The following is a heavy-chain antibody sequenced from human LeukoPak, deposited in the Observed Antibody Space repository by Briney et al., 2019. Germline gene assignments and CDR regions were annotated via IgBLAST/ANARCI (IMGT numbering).Heavy chain of an antibody. V-gene: IGHV3-7*01. CDR2: IKQDGSQK. J-gene: IGHJ4*02. D-gene: IGHD3-3*01. CDR3: ASTQYDFWSGRFDY. Sequence: GGSLRLSCAASGFTFSNNAMTWVRQAPGKGLEWVANIKQDGSQKYYVDSVKGRFTISRDNAKNSLYLQMENLKAEDTAVYYCASTQYDFWSGRFDYWGQGTLVTVSS. CDR1: GFTFSNNA.